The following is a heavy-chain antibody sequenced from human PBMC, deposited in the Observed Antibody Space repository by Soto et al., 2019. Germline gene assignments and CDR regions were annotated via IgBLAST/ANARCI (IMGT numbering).Heavy chain of an antibody. CDR2: IIPLLGIT. J-gene: IGHJ6*02. V-gene: IGHV1-69*02. CDR3: MVRGVTGLRAWDV. Sequence: QVHLVQSGTEVKKPGSSVTVPCKASGGTLSDYTFVWVRQAPGQGLECMGRIIPLLGITHNAQNLQGRLTLTADKSSATVYMELSSLISDDTAVYYCMVRGVTGLRAWDVWGQGTTVTVSS. D-gene: IGHD3-10*01. CDR1: GGTLSDYT.